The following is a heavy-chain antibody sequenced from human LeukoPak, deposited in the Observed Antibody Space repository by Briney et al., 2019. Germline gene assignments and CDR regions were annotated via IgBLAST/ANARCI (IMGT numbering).Heavy chain of an antibody. D-gene: IGHD3-10*01. CDR1: GFTFSSYA. J-gene: IGHJ4*02. V-gene: IGHV3-23*01. Sequence: GGSLRLSCAASGFTFSSYAMSWVRQAPGKGLEWVSAISGSGGSTYYADSVKGRFTISRDNSKNTLYLQMNSLRAEDTAMYYCARDKGYGSGSYPSYYFDYWGQGTLVTVSS. CDR3: ARDKGYGSGSYPSYYFDY. CDR2: ISGSGGST.